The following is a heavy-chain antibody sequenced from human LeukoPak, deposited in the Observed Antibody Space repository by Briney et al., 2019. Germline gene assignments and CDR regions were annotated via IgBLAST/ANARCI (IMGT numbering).Heavy chain of an antibody. D-gene: IGHD5-24*01. Sequence: SETLSLTCTVSGGSISSYYWSWIRQPPGKGLEWIGYIYYSGSTNYNPSLKSRVTISVDTSKNQFSLKLSSVTAADTAVYYCARLARDGYNPGIDYWGRGTLVTVSS. V-gene: IGHV4-59*08. CDR3: ARLARDGYNPGIDY. CDR2: IYYSGST. J-gene: IGHJ4*02. CDR1: GGSISSYY.